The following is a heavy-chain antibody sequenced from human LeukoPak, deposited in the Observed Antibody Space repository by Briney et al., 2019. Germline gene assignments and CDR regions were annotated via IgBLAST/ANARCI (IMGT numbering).Heavy chain of an antibody. CDR3: ARGAGEGYSYGSTSGAFDI. CDR2: IYPGDSDT. V-gene: IGHV5-51*01. CDR1: GYSFTSYW. Sequence: KDGESLKISCKGSGYSFTSYWIGWVRQMPGKGLEWMGIIYPGDSDTRYSPSFQGQVTISADKSISTAYLQWSSLKASDTAMYYCARGAGEGYSYGSTSGAFDIWGQGTMVTVSS. J-gene: IGHJ3*02. D-gene: IGHD5-18*01.